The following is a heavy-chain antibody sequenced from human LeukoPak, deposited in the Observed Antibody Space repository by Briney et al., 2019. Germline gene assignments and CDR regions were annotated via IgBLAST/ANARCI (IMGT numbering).Heavy chain of an antibody. V-gene: IGHV1-18*01. CDR1: GYTFTSYG. J-gene: IGHJ3*02. CDR3: ARDYYDSSGYYTDAFDI. CDR2: ISAYNDNT. D-gene: IGHD3-22*01. Sequence: ASVKVSCKASGYTFTSYGISWVRQAPGQGLEWMGWISAYNDNTNYAQKLQGRVTMTTDTSTSTAYMELRSLRSDDTAVYYCARDYYDSSGYYTDAFDIWGQGTMVTVSS.